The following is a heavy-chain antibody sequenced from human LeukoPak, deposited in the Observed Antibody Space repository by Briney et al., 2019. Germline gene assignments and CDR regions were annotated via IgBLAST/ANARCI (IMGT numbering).Heavy chain of an antibody. CDR3: ARQYSSSLGGGY. Sequence: PSETLSLTCTVSGGSINSSSYYWGWIRQPPGKGLEWMGTIYYSGRAYYNPSLKSRVTVSVDTSKNQFSLELSSVTAADTAVYYCARQYSSSLGGGYWGQGTLVTVSS. D-gene: IGHD3-22*01. V-gene: IGHV4-39*01. CDR2: IYYSGRA. J-gene: IGHJ4*02. CDR1: GGSINSSSYY.